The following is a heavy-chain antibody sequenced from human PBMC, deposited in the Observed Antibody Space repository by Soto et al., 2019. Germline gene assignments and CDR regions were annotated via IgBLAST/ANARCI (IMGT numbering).Heavy chain of an antibody. CDR1: GYAFTTYG. J-gene: IGHJ4*02. CDR2: ISAHNGNT. D-gene: IGHD1-1*01. Sequence: QVHLVQSGAEVKKPGASVKVSCKGSGYAFTTYGITWVRQAPGQGLERRGWISAHNGNTTYAQKLQGRVTVTIATSTSTAYMELRSLRSDDTAVYYCERGRYGDYWGQGALVTVSS. CDR3: ERGRYGDY. V-gene: IGHV1-18*01.